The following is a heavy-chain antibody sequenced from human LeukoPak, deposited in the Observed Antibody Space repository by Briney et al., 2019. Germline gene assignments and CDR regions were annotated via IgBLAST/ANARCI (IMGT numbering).Heavy chain of an antibody. V-gene: IGHV3-74*01. D-gene: IGHD5-12*01. CDR3: ARDRGYTQDY. Sequence: GGSLRLSCAASGFTFSTYWLHWVRQAPGKGLVWVSHIRTDGSTTTYADSVKGRFTISRDNAKNTLYLQMNSLRAEDTAVYYCARDRGYTQDYWGQGTLVTVSS. J-gene: IGHJ4*02. CDR2: IRTDGSTT. CDR1: GFTFSTYW.